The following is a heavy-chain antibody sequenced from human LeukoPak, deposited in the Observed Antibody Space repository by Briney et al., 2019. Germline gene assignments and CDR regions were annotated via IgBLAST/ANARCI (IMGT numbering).Heavy chain of an antibody. CDR3: AKDYSGSYYYFDY. Sequence: PGGSLRLSCAASGFTFSIFAMSWVRQASGKGLEWVSTISGGGGSTFYADSVRGRLTISRDNSKNTLYLQVNSLRAEDTAVYYCAKDYSGSYYYFDYWGQGTLVTVSS. CDR1: GFTFSIFA. D-gene: IGHD1-26*01. J-gene: IGHJ4*02. V-gene: IGHV3-23*01. CDR2: ISGGGGST.